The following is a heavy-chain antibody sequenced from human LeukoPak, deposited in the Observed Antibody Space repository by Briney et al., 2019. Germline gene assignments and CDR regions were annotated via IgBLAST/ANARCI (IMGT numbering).Heavy chain of an antibody. CDR2: IRDSGET. CDR1: ERSVRNYY. J-gene: IGHJ5*02. Sequence: APRHSPAVAERSVRNYYRSWGPPDPGKGQEWVSLIRDSGETFYADSVKGRFTISRDNSKNTMYLQMNRLRVEDTAVYFCARDRAVTQDWVEFDPWGQGTLVTVSS. CDR3: ARDRAVTQDWVEFDP. V-gene: IGHV3-66*03. D-gene: IGHD4-17*01.